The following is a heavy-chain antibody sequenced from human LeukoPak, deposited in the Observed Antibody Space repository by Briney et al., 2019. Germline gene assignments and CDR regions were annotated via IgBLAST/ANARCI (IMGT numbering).Heavy chain of an antibody. D-gene: IGHD6-13*01. Sequence: ASVKVSCKASGYTFTGYYMHWVRQAPGQGLEWMGWINPNSGGTNYAQKFQGRVTMARDTSISTAYMELSRLRSDDAAVYYCARDGQQLDAPTLYYYYMDVWGKGTTVTVSS. V-gene: IGHV1-2*02. CDR1: GYTFTGYY. CDR2: INPNSGGT. J-gene: IGHJ6*03. CDR3: ARDGQQLDAPTLYYYYMDV.